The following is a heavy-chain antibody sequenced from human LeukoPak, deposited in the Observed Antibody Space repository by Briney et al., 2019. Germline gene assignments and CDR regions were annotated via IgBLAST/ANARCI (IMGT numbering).Heavy chain of an antibody. CDR1: GYTFTYRY. D-gene: IGHD6-13*01. V-gene: IGHV1-45*02. CDR3: ATSGYSSSWYDRGEYFDY. CDR2: ITPFNGNT. Sequence: GASVKVSCKASGYTFTYRYLHWVRQAPGQALEWMGWITPFNGNTNYAQKFQDRVTITRDRSMSTAYMELSSLRSEDTAMYYCATSGYSSSWYDRGEYFDYWGQGTLVTVSS. J-gene: IGHJ4*02.